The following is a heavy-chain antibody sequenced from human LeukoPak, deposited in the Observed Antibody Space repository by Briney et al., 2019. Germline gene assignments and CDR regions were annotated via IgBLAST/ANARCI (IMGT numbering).Heavy chain of an antibody. D-gene: IGHD2-15*01. CDR3: AEDMGIDP. Sequence: PGESLRLSCAASGFSVSNNYVNWVRQAPGKGLEWVAVIYTSGTAKAADSVKGRFTISRDNSKNTVFLQMNGLRPEDTAVYYCAEDMGIDPWGQGTLVTVFS. V-gene: IGHV3-66*01. J-gene: IGHJ5*02. CDR2: IYTSGTA. CDR1: GFSVSNNY.